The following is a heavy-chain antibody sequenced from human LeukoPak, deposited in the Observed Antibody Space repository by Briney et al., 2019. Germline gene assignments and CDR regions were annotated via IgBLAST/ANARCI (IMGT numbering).Heavy chain of an antibody. CDR2: ISSSSSYI. J-gene: IGHJ4*02. Sequence: GGSLRLSCAASGFTFSSYSMNWVRQAPGKGLEWVSSISSSSSYIYYADSVKGRFTISRDNAKNSLYLQMNSLRAEDTALYYCAKDTDYDFWSGTRGGFDYWGQGTLVTVSS. V-gene: IGHV3-21*04. D-gene: IGHD3-3*01. CDR1: GFTFSSYS. CDR3: AKDTDYDFWSGTRGGFDY.